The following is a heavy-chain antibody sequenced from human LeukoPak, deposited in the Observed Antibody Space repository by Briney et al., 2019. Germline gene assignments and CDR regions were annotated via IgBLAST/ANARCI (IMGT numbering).Heavy chain of an antibody. CDR2: IRKDGTDR. D-gene: IGHD4-23*01. V-gene: IGHV3-7*01. CDR1: GFTLSMYW. J-gene: IGHJ4*02. Sequence: GGSLRLSCAASGFTLSMYWMNWVRQAPGKGLEWVANIRKDGTDRNYVDSVKGRFTISRDNAKNSLYLQMNSLRAEDTAVYYCAKDRSRESSTTVALWFDYWGQGTLDTVSS. CDR3: AKDRSRESSTTVALWFDY.